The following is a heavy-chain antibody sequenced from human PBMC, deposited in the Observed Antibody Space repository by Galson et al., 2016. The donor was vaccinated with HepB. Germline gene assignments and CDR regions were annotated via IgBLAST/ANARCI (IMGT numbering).Heavy chain of an antibody. CDR1: GGTFSSYT. V-gene: IGHV1-69*13. J-gene: IGHJ3*02. CDR3: ARVGIYAAGESSGYDAFDI. D-gene: IGHD3-22*01. CDR2: IIPIFATT. Sequence: SVKVSCKASGGTFSSYTISWVRQAPGQGLEWMGGIIPIFATTNYAQRFQGRVTITADESTSTVYMEVSSLRSEDTAVYYCARVGIYAAGESSGYDAFDIWGQGTMVSVSS.